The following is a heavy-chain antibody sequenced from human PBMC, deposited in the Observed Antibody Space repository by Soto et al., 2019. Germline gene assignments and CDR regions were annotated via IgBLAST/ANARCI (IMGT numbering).Heavy chain of an antibody. Sequence: SVKVSCKASGFTFTSSAVQWVRQARGQRLEWIGWIVVGSGNTNYAQKFQERVTITRDMSTSTAYMELSSLRSEDTAVYYCAASVDYYYYYGMDVWGQGTTVTVSS. CDR1: GFTFTSSA. CDR2: IVVGSGNT. J-gene: IGHJ6*02. CDR3: AASVDYYYYYGMDV. V-gene: IGHV1-58*01.